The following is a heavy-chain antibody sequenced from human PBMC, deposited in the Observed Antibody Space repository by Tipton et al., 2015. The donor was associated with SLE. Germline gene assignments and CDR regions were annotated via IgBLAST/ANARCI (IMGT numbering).Heavy chain of an antibody. V-gene: IGHV4-59*11. CDR1: GGSIRTHY. CDR2: MFHNGNT. Sequence: TLSLTCTVSGGSIRTHYWNWIRQPPGKGLEWIGYMFHNGNTNYNPSLKNRVTVSVDTSKNQFSLKLSSVTAADTAIYYCASVDDTVTTHFVHWSQGTQVTVSA. D-gene: IGHD4-17*01. CDR3: ASVDDTVTTHFVH. J-gene: IGHJ4*02.